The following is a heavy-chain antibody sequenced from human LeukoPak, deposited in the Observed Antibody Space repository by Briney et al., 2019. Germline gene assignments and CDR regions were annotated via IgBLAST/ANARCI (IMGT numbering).Heavy chain of an antibody. CDR1: GYSFTDYW. CDR3: ARRGHGSSWYFFDY. Sequence: GESLKISCKASGYSFTDYWIGWVRQMPGKGLEWMGIFYAGGSEGRYSPSFQGQVAVSVDKSISTAYLQWSSLKASDTAMYYCARRGHGSSWYFFDYWGQGTLVTVSS. D-gene: IGHD6-13*01. V-gene: IGHV5-51*01. CDR2: FYAGGSEG. J-gene: IGHJ4*02.